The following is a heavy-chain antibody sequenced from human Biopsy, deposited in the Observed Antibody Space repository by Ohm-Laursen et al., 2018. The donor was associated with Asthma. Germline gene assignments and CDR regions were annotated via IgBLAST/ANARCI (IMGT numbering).Heavy chain of an antibody. V-gene: IGHV1-69*01. CDR3: ARKAGSCISRTCYSLDF. D-gene: IGHD2-2*01. CDR1: GGTFNTYV. J-gene: IGHJ4*02. CDR2: INSVFGTT. Sequence: SSVKVSCKSLGGTFNTYVIGWVRQAPGQGLEWMGGINSVFGTTTYPQKFQDRVTITADDSTSTVYMELSSLRSEDTAVYYCARKAGSCISRTCYSLDFWGQGTLFTVSS.